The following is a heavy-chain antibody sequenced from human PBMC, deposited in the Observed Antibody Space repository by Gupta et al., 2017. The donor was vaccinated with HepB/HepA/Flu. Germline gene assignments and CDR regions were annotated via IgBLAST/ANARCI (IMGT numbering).Heavy chain of an antibody. J-gene: IGHJ3*01. CDR3: ARDPLNLSSISVREEDAFDF. Sequence: QVQLVDSGGGVVQPGRSLRLTCAASRFTFKNYAMHWVRQAPGRGLEWVSVISYDGRYNYYADAVRGRFTISRDNSKNTLFLQINSLRAEDTAVYYCARDPLNLSSISVREEDAFDFWGQGTMVTVYS. CDR2: ISYDGRYN. D-gene: IGHD6-6*01. CDR1: RFTFKNYA. V-gene: IGHV3-30*04.